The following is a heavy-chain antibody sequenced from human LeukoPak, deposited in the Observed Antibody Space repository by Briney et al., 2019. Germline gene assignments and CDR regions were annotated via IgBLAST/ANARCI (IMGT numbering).Heavy chain of an antibody. CDR2: ISAYNGNT. D-gene: IGHD2-15*01. V-gene: IGHV1-18*01. Sequence: GASVKVSCKASGYTFTSYGISWVRQAPGQGLEWMGWISAYNGNTNYAQKLQGRVTMTTDTSTSTAYMELRSLGSDDTAVYYCARTGIVVVVAATPYYYYYYGMDVWGQGTTVTVSS. CDR1: GYTFTSYG. CDR3: ARTGIVVVVAATPYYYYYYGMDV. J-gene: IGHJ6*02.